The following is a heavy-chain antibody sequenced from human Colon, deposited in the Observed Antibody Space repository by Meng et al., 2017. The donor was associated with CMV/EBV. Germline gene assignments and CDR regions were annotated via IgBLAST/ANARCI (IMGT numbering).Heavy chain of an antibody. CDR1: DDSVTSCYYH. CDR3: ARWGEYCDSPSCFSGTFDI. V-gene: IGHV4-61*01. CDR2: IYRRGST. Sequence: GSLRLSCTVSDDSVTSCYYHWSWIRQPPGKGLEWIGYIYRRGSTNYNPSLKSRVTMSVDTSKNQFSLRLNSVTAADTAVYYCARWGEYCDSPSCFSGTFDIWGQGTTVTVSS. D-gene: IGHD2-2*01. J-gene: IGHJ3*02.